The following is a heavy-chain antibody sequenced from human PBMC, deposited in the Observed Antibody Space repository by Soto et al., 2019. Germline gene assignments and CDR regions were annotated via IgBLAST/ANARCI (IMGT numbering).Heavy chain of an antibody. Sequence: GGSLRLSCAASGFTFSDYYMTWIRQAPGKGLEWVSYISSSGTGIYYPDSVKGRFTISRDNAKNTLYLQMSSLRAEDTAVYYCARAYSDAFDIWGRGTMVTV. CDR2: ISSSGTGI. D-gene: IGHD2-15*01. CDR1: GFTFSDYY. V-gene: IGHV3-11*01. CDR3: ARAYSDAFDI. J-gene: IGHJ3*02.